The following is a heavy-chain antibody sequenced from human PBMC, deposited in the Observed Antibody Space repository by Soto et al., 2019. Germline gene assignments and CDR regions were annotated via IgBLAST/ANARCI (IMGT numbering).Heavy chain of an antibody. CDR3: ARDPGYCSSTSCMGDYYYYGMDV. CDR2: ISYDGSNK. Sequence: PGGSLRLSCAASGFTFSSYAMHWVRQAPGKGLEWVAVISYDGSNKYYADSVKGRFTISRDNSKNTLYLQMNSLRAEDTAVYYCARDPGYCSSTSCMGDYYYYGMDVWGQGTTVTVPS. J-gene: IGHJ6*02. D-gene: IGHD2-2*01. V-gene: IGHV3-30-3*01. CDR1: GFTFSSYA.